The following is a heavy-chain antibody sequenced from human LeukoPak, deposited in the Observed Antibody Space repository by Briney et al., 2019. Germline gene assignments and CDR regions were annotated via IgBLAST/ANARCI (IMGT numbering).Heavy chain of an antibody. J-gene: IGHJ4*02. CDR3: ARGEAYSSSWYGY. D-gene: IGHD6-13*01. CDR2: IIPIFGTA. CDR1: GGTFSSYA. Sequence: SVKASCKASGGTFSSYAISWVRQAPGQGLEWMGGIIPIFGTANYAQKFQGRVTITADESTSTAYMELSSLRSEDTAVYYCARGEAYSSSWYGYWGQGTLVTVSS. V-gene: IGHV1-69*13.